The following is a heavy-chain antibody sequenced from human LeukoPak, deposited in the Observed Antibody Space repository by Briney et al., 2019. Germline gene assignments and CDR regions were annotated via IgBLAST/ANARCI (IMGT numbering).Heavy chain of an antibody. CDR1: GFTFSTYG. J-gene: IGHJ4*02. V-gene: IGHV3-33*01. Sequence: PGGSLRLSCTASGFTFSTYGMHWVRQAPGKGLEWVAVIWYDGSYKFYADSVKGRFTISRDNSKNTLFLQMNSLRAEDTAVYYCARDLTAMANPKHFDYWGQGTLVTVSS. D-gene: IGHD5-18*01. CDR3: ARDLTAMANPKHFDY. CDR2: IWYDGSYK.